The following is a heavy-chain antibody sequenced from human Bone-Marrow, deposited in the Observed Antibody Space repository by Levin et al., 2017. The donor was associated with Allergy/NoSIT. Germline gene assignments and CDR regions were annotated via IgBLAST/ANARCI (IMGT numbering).Heavy chain of an antibody. CDR2: IKGSGGST. J-gene: IGHJ4*02. Sequence: GGSLRLSCAASGFTFSSYDMSWVRQAPGKGLEWVSRIKGSGGSTFYVDSVKGRFTISRDNTKNTLYLQMNSLRAEDTAVYYCAIYPCGGDCYPETKWGQGTLVTVSS. D-gene: IGHD2-21*02. V-gene: IGHV3-23*01. CDR1: GFTFSSYD. CDR3: AIYPCGGDCYPETK.